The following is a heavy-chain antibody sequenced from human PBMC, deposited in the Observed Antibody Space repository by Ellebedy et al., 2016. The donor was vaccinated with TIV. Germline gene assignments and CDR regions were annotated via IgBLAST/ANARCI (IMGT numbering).Heavy chain of an antibody. CDR2: ISYDGSAQ. CDR1: GFPFNTYP. J-gene: IGHJ4*02. CDR3: ARDSGYDPFYSPGGY. Sequence: PGGSLRLSCAASGFPFNTYPFHWVRQPPGKGLEWVAVISYDGSAQYSADPVRGRFIISRDNSKNTLYLQMSSLPPDDTAVYNCARDSGYDPFYSPGGYWGQGTLVTVSS. V-gene: IGHV3-30-3*01. D-gene: IGHD5-12*01.